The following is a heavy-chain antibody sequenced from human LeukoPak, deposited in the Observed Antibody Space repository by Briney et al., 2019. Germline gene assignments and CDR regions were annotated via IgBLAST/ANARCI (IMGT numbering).Heavy chain of an antibody. CDR1: GFTFSTYA. CDR2: ISRSGGST. V-gene: IGHV3-23*01. CDR3: ATGPGSGSYFPFDY. D-gene: IGHD3-10*01. Sequence: GGSLRLSCAASGFTFSTYAMSWVRQAPGKGLYWVSSISRSGGSTYYADSVKGRFTISRDNSKNTLYLQMNSLRAEDTAVYYCATGPGSGSYFPFDYWGQGTLVTVSS. J-gene: IGHJ4*02.